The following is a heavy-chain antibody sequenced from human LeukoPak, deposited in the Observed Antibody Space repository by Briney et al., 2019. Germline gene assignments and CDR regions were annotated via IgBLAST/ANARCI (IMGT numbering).Heavy chain of an antibody. CDR3: AKDKSAKSSSSWKYYYYYYYMDV. V-gene: IGHV3-15*01. Sequence: AGGSLRLSCAASGFTFTNAWMSWVRQAPGKGLEWVGRIKSETDAGTTDYSAPVKGRFTISRDDSKNTLYLQMNSLRAEDTAVYYCAKDKSAKSSSSWKYYYYYYYMDVWGKGTTVTVSS. CDR1: GFTFTNAW. D-gene: IGHD6-13*01. J-gene: IGHJ6*03. CDR2: IKSETDAGTT.